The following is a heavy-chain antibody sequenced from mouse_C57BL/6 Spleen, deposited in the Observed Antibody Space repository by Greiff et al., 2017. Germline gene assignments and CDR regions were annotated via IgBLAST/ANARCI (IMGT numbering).Heavy chain of an antibody. V-gene: IGHV1-54*01. J-gene: IGHJ3*01. CDR1: GYAFTNYL. Sequence: QVQLQQSGAELVRPGTSVKVSCKASGYAFTNYLIEWVKQRPGQGLEWIGVINPGSGGTNYNEKFKGKATLTADKSSSTAYMQLSSLTSEDSAVYFCARSRSNAWFAYWGQGTLVTVSA. CDR2: INPGSGGT. D-gene: IGHD2-5*01. CDR3: ARSRSNAWFAY.